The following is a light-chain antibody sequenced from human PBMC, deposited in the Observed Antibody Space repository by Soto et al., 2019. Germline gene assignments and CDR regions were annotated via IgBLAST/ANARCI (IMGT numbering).Light chain of an antibody. CDR3: ETWDNNTRV. CDR1: SGHSSYI. V-gene: IGLV4-60*03. J-gene: IGLJ1*01. Sequence: QPVLTQSSSASASLGSSVNLTCTLSSGHSSYIIAWHQQQPGKAPRYLMKLEGSGSYNKGSGVPDRFSGSSSGADRYLTMSNLQSEDEADYYCETWDNNTRVFGTGTKLTVL. CDR2: LEGSGSY.